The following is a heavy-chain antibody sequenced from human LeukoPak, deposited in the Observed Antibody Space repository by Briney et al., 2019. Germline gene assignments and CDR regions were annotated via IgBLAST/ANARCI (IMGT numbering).Heavy chain of an antibody. CDR3: ARDSANIILLWFGESTFDY. V-gene: IGHV3-30-3*01. Sequence: GGSLRLSCAASGFTFSGYAMHWVRQAPGKGLEWVAVISYDGSNKYYADSVKGRFTISRDNSKNTLYLQMNSLRAEDTAVYYCARDSANIILLWFGESTFDYWGQGTLVTVSS. D-gene: IGHD3-10*01. CDR2: ISYDGSNK. J-gene: IGHJ4*02. CDR1: GFTFSGYA.